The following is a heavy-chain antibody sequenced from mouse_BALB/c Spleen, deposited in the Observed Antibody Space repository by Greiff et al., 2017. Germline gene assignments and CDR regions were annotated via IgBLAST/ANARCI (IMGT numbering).Heavy chain of an antibody. Sequence: VQLVESGAELVRPGSSVKISCKASGYAFSSYWMNWVKQRPGQGLEWIGQIYPGDGDTNYNGKFKGKATLTADKSSSTAYMQLSSLTSEDSAVYFCAREGTYRYDGAWFAYRGQGTLVTVSA. CDR3: AREGTYRYDGAWFAY. J-gene: IGHJ3*01. CDR1: GYAFSSYW. CDR2: IYPGDGDT. D-gene: IGHD2-14*01. V-gene: IGHV1-80*01.